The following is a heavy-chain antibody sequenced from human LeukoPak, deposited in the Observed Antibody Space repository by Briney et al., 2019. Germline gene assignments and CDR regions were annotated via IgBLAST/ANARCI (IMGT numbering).Heavy chain of an antibody. V-gene: IGHV5-51*01. J-gene: IGHJ6*03. CDR2: IYPGDSDT. CDR1: GYSFTSYW. Sequence: PGESLKISCKGSGYSFTSYWIGWVRQMPGKGLEWMGVIYPGDSDTRYSPSFQGQVTISADKPISTAYLQWSSLKASDTAMYYCARQGGGLYYYYYYYMDVWGKGTTVTVSS. D-gene: IGHD2-15*01. CDR3: ARQGGGLYYYYYYYMDV.